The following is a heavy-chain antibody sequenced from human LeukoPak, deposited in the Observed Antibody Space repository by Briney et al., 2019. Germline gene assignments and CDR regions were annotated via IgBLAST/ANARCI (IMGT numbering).Heavy chain of an antibody. CDR1: GFTFHNYA. Sequence: GGSLRLSCAASGFTFHNYAMSWVRQAPGKGLEWVSSISGDGGSTYYADSLKGRFTISRDNSKNTLYLQMNSLRAEDTAVYSCAKVVGPFDYWGQGTLVTVSS. CDR2: ISGDGGST. J-gene: IGHJ4*02. CDR3: AKVVGPFDY. V-gene: IGHV3-23*01. D-gene: IGHD1-26*01.